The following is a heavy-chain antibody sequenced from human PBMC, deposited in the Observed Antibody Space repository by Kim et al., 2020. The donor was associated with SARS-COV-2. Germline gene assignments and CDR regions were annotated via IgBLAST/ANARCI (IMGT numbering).Heavy chain of an antibody. CDR1: GFTFSSYG. CDR3: ARDRDYYGSGTLDY. Sequence: GGSLRLSCAASGFTFSSYGMHWVRQAPGKGLEWVAVISYDGSNKYYADSVKGRFTISRDNSKNTLYLQMNSLRAEDTAVYYCARDRDYYGSGTLDYWGQGTLVTVSS. V-gene: IGHV3-33*05. J-gene: IGHJ4*02. CDR2: ISYDGSNK. D-gene: IGHD3-10*01.